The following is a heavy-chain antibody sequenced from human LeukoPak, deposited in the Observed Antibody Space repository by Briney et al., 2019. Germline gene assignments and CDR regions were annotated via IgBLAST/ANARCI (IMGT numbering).Heavy chain of an antibody. CDR2: ISYDGSNK. Sequence: GGSLRLSCAASGFTFSSYGMHWVRQAPGKGLEWVAVISYDGSNKYYADSVKGRFTISRDNSKNTLYLQMNSLRAEDTAVYYCAKGYSYGYSYFDYWGQETLVTVSS. J-gene: IGHJ4*02. CDR3: AKGYSYGYSYFDY. D-gene: IGHD5-18*01. V-gene: IGHV3-30*18. CDR1: GFTFSSYG.